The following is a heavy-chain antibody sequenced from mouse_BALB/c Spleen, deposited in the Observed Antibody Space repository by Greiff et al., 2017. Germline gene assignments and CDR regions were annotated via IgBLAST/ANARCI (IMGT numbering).Heavy chain of an antibody. CDR1: GFSLTSYG. CDR2: IWSGGST. V-gene: IGHV2-2*02. Sequence: VKLVESGPGLVQPSQSLSITCTVSGFSLTSYGVHWVRQSPGKGLEWLGVIWSGGSTDYNAAFISRLSISKDNSKSQVFFKMNSLQANDTAIYYCARNQGYENYFDYWGQGTTLTVSS. D-gene: IGHD2-14*01. J-gene: IGHJ2*01. CDR3: ARNQGYENYFDY.